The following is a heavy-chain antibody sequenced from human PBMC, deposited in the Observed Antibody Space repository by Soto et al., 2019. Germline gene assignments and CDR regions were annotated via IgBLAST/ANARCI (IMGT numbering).Heavy chain of an antibody. J-gene: IGHJ4*02. Sequence: QVQLQESGPGLVKPSQTLSLTCTVSGGSISSGGYYWSWLRQHPGKGLEWIGYIYFSGSTYYTPSLNSRVTISVDTSKNQFSLKLSSVTASDTAVYYCAGIYSGSPGGTLRYWGQVTLVTVSS. CDR3: AGIYSGSPGGTLRY. V-gene: IGHV4-31*03. CDR1: GGSISSGGYY. D-gene: IGHD1-26*01. CDR2: IYFSGST.